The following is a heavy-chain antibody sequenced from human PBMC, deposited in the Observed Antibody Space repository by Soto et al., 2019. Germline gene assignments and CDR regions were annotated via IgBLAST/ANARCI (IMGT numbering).Heavy chain of an antibody. Sequence: QVQLVESGGGVVQPGRSLRLSCAASGFTFSSYGMHWVRQAPGKGLEWVAVISYDGSNKYYADSVKGRFTISRDNSKNTLYLQMNSLRAEDTAVYYCAKGGDYDYYCYGMAVWGQGTTVTVSS. J-gene: IGHJ6*02. D-gene: IGHD4-17*01. CDR3: AKGGDYDYYCYGMAV. V-gene: IGHV3-30*18. CDR1: GFTFSSYG. CDR2: ISYDGSNK.